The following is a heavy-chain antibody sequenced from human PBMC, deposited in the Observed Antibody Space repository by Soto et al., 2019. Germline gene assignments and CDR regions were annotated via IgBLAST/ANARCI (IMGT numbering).Heavy chain of an antibody. V-gene: IGHV1-18*01. CDR3: ARYLYYFGSGSYYNRDYYYYGMDV. CDR2: ISAYNGNT. Sequence: ASVKVSCKASGYTFTSYGISWARQAPGQGLEWMGWISAYNGNTNYAQKLQGRVTMTTDTSTSTAYMELRSLRSDDTAVYYCARYLYYFGSGSYYNRDYYYYGMDVWGQGTTVTVSS. D-gene: IGHD3-10*01. CDR1: GYTFTSYG. J-gene: IGHJ6*02.